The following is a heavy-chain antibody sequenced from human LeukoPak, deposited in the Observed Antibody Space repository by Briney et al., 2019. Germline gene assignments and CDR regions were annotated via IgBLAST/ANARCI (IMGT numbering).Heavy chain of an antibody. J-gene: IGHJ3*02. CDR1: GFTFSSYG. V-gene: IGHV3-30*02. Sequence: PGGSLRLSCAASGFTFSSYGMHWVRQAPGKGLEWVAVIWYDGSNKYYADSVKGRFTISRDNSKNTLYLQMNSLRAEDTAVYYCAKNLVTMIVVVDDAFDIWGQGTMVTVSS. CDR3: AKNLVTMIVVVDDAFDI. CDR2: IWYDGSNK. D-gene: IGHD3-22*01.